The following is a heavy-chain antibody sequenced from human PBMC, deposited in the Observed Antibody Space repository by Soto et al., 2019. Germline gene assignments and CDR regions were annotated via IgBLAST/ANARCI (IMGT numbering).Heavy chain of an antibody. CDR2: TYYGASS. J-gene: IGHJ4*02. D-gene: IGHD6-13*01. CDR1: GYSISSGYY. Sequence: SETLSLTCAVSGYSISSGYYWGWIRQPPGKGLEWLGTTYYGASSYYNPSLRSRITILLDASTNQLSLKLSSVTAADTAVYFCVRVAGSASWYETDSWGQGILVTVS. V-gene: IGHV4-38-2*01. CDR3: VRVAGSASWYETDS.